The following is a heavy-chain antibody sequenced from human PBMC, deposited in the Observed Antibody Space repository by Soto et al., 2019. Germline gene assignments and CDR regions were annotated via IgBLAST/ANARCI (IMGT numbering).Heavy chain of an antibody. V-gene: IGHV1-69*01. CDR1: GGTFSSYA. CDR2: IIPIFGTA. CDR3: ARRQIPGSGSGHYYYYYGMDV. Sequence: QVQLVQSGAEVKKPASSVQVSCKASGGTFSSYAISWVRQAPGQGLEWMGGIIPIFGTANYAQKFQDRVTITEDESTSTAYMELSSLRFEDTAVYYCARRQIPGSGSGHYYYYYGMDVWGQGTTVTVSS. J-gene: IGHJ6*02. D-gene: IGHD3-10*01.